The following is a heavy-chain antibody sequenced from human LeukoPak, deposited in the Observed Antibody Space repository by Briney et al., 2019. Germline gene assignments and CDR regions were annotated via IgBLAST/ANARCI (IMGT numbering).Heavy chain of an antibody. CDR1: GGTFSSYA. CDR2: IIPIFGTA. CDR3: ARLVAGYSSRPFDP. D-gene: IGHD6-13*01. J-gene: IGHJ5*02. Sequence: GASVKVSCKASGGTFSSYAISWVRQAPGQGLEWMGGIIPIFGTANYAQKFQGRVTITADESTSTAYMELSSLRSEDTAVYYCARLVAGYSSRPFDPWGQGTLVTVSS. V-gene: IGHV1-69*13.